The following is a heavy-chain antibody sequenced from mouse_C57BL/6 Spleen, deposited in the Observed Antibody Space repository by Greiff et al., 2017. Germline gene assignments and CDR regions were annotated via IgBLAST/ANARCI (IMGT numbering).Heavy chain of an antibody. CDR3: ARQDINSAWFAY. J-gene: IGHJ3*01. CDR1: GFTFSSYG. V-gene: IGHV5-6*01. CDR2: ISSGGSYT. D-gene: IGHD1-2*01. Sequence: EVKLVESGGDLVKPGGSLKLSCAASGFTFSSYGMSWVRQTPDKRLEWVATISSGGSYTYYPDSVKGRFTISRDNAKNTLYLQMSSLKSEDTAMYYCARQDINSAWFAYWGQGTLVTVSA.